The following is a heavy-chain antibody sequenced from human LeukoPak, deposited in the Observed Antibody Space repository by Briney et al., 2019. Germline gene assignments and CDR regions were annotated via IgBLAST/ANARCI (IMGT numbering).Heavy chain of an antibody. J-gene: IGHJ3*02. D-gene: IGHD3-22*01. CDR1: GFTFSSYA. CDR2: ISGSGGST. CDR3: AKEKRYYDNSGQKGGAFDI. V-gene: IGHV3-23*01. Sequence: GGSLRLSCAASGFTFSSYAMSWVRQAPGKGLEWVSAISGSGGSTYYADSVKGRFTISRDNSKNTLYLQMNSLRAEDTAVYYCAKEKRYYDNSGQKGGAFDIWGQGTMVTVSS.